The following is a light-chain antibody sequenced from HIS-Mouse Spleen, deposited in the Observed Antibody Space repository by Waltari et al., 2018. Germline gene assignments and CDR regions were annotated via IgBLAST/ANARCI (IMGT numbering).Light chain of an antibody. Sequence: SYVLTQPPSVSAAPGTTARITCGGNNPGSKSVHWYQQKPGQAPVLVVYDDSDRPSGIPEGFSGSNSGNTATLTISRVEAGDEADYYCQVWDSSSDHYVFGTGTKVTVL. CDR2: DDS. CDR3: QVWDSSSDHYV. J-gene: IGLJ1*01. V-gene: IGLV3-21*03. CDR1: NPGSKS.